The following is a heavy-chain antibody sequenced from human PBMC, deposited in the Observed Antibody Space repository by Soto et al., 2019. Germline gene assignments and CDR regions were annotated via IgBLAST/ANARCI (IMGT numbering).Heavy chain of an antibody. CDR1: GFTFSTYW. J-gene: IGHJ4*02. V-gene: IGHV3-74*01. CDR2: INSDGSST. CDR3: AKASGTLIRGIVAQFYFDS. Sequence: PGGSLRLSCAASGFTFSTYWMHWVRQAPGKGLVWVSRINSDGSSTSYADSVKGRFTISRDNSKNTVYLQMDSLSAEDTAMYYCAKASGTLIRGIVAQFYFDSWGQGT. D-gene: IGHD3-10*01.